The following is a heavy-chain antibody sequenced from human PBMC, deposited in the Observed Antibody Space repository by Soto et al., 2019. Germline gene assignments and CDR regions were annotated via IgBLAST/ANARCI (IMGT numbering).Heavy chain of an antibody. J-gene: IGHJ4*02. Sequence: GGSLRLSCAAPGFTFNTYAMSWVRQAPGKGLEWVSAISDSGGRTYYAYSVKGRFTISRDNSKNTLYLQINSLRAEDTAVYFCAKELVNSGWTYFDCWGQGTLVTVSS. CDR3: AKELVNSGWTYFDC. CDR2: ISDSGGRT. D-gene: IGHD6-19*01. V-gene: IGHV3-23*01. CDR1: GFTFNTYA.